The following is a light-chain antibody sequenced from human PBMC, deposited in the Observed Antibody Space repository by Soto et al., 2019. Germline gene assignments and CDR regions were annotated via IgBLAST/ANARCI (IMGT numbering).Light chain of an antibody. Sequence: EIVMTQSPATLSVSPGERATLSCRASQNISSNLAWYQQKPGQAPRVLIDGASTRDTGIPARFSGSGSGTEFTRTISSRQSEDFAVYYCQQYNNWLWTFGQGTKVESK. CDR2: GAS. CDR3: QQYNNWLWT. J-gene: IGKJ1*01. V-gene: IGKV3-15*01. CDR1: QNISSN.